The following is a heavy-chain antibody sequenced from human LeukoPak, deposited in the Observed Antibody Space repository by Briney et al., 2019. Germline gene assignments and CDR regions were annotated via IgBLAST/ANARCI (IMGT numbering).Heavy chain of an antibody. CDR2: INPNSGGT. Sequence: ASVKVSCKASGYTFTGYYMHWVRQAPGQGLEWMGWINPNSGGTNYAQKFQGRVPMTRDTSISTAYMELSRLRSDDTAVYYCARAPPYYYDSSGYLSGGVDYWGQGTLVTVSS. D-gene: IGHD3-22*01. J-gene: IGHJ4*02. CDR1: GYTFTGYY. CDR3: ARAPPYYYDSSGYLSGGVDY. V-gene: IGHV1-2*02.